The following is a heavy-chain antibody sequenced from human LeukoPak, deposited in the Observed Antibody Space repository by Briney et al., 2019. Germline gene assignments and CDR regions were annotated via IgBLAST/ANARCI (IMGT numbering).Heavy chain of an antibody. J-gene: IGHJ3*02. CDR1: GFTFSNAW. V-gene: IGHV3-15*01. Sequence: GGSLRLSCAASGFTFSNAWMSWVRQAPGKGLEWVGRIKSKTDGGTTDYAAPVKGRFTISRDDSKNTLYLQMNSLKTEDTAVYYCTKDVSGDAFDIWGQGTMVTVSS. CDR2: IKSKTDGGTT. CDR3: TKDVSGDAFDI. D-gene: IGHD3-10*01.